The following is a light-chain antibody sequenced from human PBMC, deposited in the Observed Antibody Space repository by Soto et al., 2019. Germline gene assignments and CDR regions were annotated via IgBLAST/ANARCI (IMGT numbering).Light chain of an antibody. V-gene: IGLV3-1*01. CDR1: KLGDKY. J-gene: IGLJ2*01. CDR3: QAWDSSTVV. CDR2: QDS. Sequence: ELTQPPSVSVSPGQTASITCSGDKLGDKYACWYQQKPGQSPVLVIYQDSKRPSGIPERFSGSNSGITATLTISGTQAMDEADYYCQAWDSSTVVFGGGTKLTVL.